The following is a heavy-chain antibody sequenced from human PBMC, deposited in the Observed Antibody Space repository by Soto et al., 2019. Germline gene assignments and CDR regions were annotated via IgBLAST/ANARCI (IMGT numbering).Heavy chain of an antibody. CDR1: GFSFSDYG. CDR2: LSYDGDKE. D-gene: IGHD6-19*01. V-gene: IGHV3-30*18. CDR3: GKDLMGEQWLGVMHY. Sequence: QVQLEESGGNVVQPGRSLRLSCAASGFSFSDYGMHWVRQAPGKGLESVALLSYDGDKEYYADSVKGRFTISRDNSKNTVFLQMNSLRPADTAVYYCGKDLMGEQWLGVMHYWGQGTRVTVSS. J-gene: IGHJ4*02.